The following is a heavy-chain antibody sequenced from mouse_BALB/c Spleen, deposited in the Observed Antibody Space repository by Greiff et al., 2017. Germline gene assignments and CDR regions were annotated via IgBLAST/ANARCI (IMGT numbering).Heavy chain of an antibody. V-gene: IGHV5-6-3*01. Sequence: EVQLQESGGGLVQPGGSLKLSCAASGFTFSSYGMSWVRQTPDKRLELVATINSNGGSTYYPDSVKGRFTISRDNARNILYLQMSSLRSEDTAMYYCARGEALLLDYWGQGTTLTVSS. CDR2: INSNGGST. D-gene: IGHD1-2*01. J-gene: IGHJ2*01. CDR3: ARGEALLLDY. CDR1: GFTFSSYG.